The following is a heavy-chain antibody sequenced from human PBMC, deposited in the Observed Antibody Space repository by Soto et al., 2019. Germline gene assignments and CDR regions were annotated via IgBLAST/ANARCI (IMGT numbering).Heavy chain of an antibody. D-gene: IGHD5-18*01. CDR3: ARGGYSYGSNWFDL. V-gene: IGHV4-4*02. J-gene: IGHJ5*02. CDR2: IYHSGST. Sequence: SETLSLTCAVSGGSISSSNWWSWVRQPPGKGLEWIGEIYHSGSTNYNPSLKSRVTISVDKSKNQFSLKLSSVTAADTAVYYCARGGYSYGSNWFDLWGQGTLVTVSS. CDR1: GGSISSSNW.